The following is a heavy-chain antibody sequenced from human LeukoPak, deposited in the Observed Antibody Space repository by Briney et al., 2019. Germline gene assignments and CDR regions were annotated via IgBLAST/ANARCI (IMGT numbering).Heavy chain of an antibody. CDR1: GGTFSSYA. CDR2: IIPIFGTA. D-gene: IGHD6-13*01. Sequence: SVKVSCKASGGTFSSYAISWVRQAPGQWLEWMGGIIPIFGTANYAQKFQGRVTITTDESTSTAYMELSSLRSEDTAVYYCASYSSSWYRLIYWDQGTLVTVSS. J-gene: IGHJ4*02. CDR3: ASYSSSWYRLIY. V-gene: IGHV1-69*05.